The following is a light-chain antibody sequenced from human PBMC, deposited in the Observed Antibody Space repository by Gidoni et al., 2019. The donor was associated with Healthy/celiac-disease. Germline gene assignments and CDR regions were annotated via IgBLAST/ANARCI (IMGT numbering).Light chain of an antibody. CDR3: QQYNNWPRT. CDR1: QSVSSN. Sequence: ELVMTQSPATLSVSPGERATLPCRASQSVSSNLAWYQQKPGQAPRLLIYDASTRATGIPARFSGSGSGTEFTLTISSLQSEDFAVYYCQQYNNWPRTFGQGTKVEIK. J-gene: IGKJ1*01. CDR2: DAS. V-gene: IGKV3-15*01.